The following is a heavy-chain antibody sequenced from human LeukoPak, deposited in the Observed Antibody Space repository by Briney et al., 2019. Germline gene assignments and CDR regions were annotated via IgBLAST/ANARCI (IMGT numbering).Heavy chain of an antibody. CDR1: GFTVSSNY. J-gene: IGHJ4*02. V-gene: IGHV3-7*05. D-gene: IGHD6-13*01. CDR3: ARVKATAAAGGNGIFDY. CDR2: VNQDGGEK. Sequence: GGSLRLSCAASGFTVSSNYMSWVRQAPGKGLEWVASVNQDGGEKYSVDSVKGRITISRDNAKDSLYLQVNSLRAEDTAVYYCARVKATAAAGGNGIFDYWGQGTLVTVSS.